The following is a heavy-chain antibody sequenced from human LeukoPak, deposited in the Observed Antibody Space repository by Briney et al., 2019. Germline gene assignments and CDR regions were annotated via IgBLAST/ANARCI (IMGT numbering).Heavy chain of an antibody. CDR3: ARGRDYDYVWGSYRVYYFDY. D-gene: IGHD3-16*02. V-gene: IGHV4-59*12. Sequence: SETLSLTCTVSGGSIRSFYWSWIRQPPGKGLEWIGYIFYSGSTTYNPSLKSRVTISVDTSKNQFSLKLSSVTAADTAVYYCARGRDYDYVWGSYRVYYFDYWGQGTLVTVSS. CDR2: IFYSGST. J-gene: IGHJ4*02. CDR1: GGSIRSFY.